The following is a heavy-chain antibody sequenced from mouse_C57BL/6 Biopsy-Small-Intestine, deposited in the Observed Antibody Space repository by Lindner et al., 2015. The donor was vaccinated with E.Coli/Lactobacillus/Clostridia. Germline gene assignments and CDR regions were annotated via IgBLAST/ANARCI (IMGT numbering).Heavy chain of an antibody. CDR1: GYTFTSYG. Sequence: SVKVSCKASGYTFTSYGISWVRRAPGQGLEWMGWISAYNGNTNYAQRLQGRVTMTTDTSTSTAYMELRSLRSDDTAVYYCARVWGMTTVTIQRFDYWGQGTLVTVSS. J-gene: IGHJ4*01. CDR2: ISAYNGNT. D-gene: IGHD2-13*01. V-gene: IGHV1-59*01. CDR3: ARVWGMTTVTIQRFDY.